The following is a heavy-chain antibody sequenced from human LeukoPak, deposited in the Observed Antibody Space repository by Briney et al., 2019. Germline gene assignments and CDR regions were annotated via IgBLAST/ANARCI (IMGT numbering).Heavy chain of an antibody. J-gene: IGHJ4*02. V-gene: IGHV1-69*01. D-gene: IGHD6-19*01. CDR2: FIPVFGPA. Sequence: ASVKVSCKASGGTFSNYAVSWVRQAPGQGLEWMGGFIPVFGPANYAQKFQGRVTITADESTSTAYMELRSLRSEDTAVYYCARAGEVYNSGSYLEYWGQGTPVTVSS. CDR1: GGTFSNYA. CDR3: ARAGEVYNSGSYLEY.